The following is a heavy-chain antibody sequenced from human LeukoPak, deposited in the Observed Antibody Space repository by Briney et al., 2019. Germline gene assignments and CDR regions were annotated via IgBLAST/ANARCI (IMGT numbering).Heavy chain of an antibody. CDR1: GFTFSSFT. J-gene: IGHJ4*02. CDR3: ARGPSSSWWD. D-gene: IGHD6-13*01. Sequence: PGGSLRLSCAASGFTFSSFTMNWVRQAPGKGLEWVSSVSSASSYIYYADSVKGRFTISRDNAKNSLFLEMNSLRAGDTAVYYCARGPSSSWWDWGQGTLVTVSS. V-gene: IGHV3-21*01. CDR2: VSSASSYI.